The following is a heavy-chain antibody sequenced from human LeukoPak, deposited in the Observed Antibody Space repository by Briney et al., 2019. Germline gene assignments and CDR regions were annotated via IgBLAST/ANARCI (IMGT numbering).Heavy chain of an antibody. V-gene: IGHV3-7*01. J-gene: IGHJ6*02. CDR2: IKQDGSEK. CDR3: ARYCSGGSCLFYYYGMDV. D-gene: IGHD2-15*01. CDR1: GFTFSSYW. Sequence: GGSLRLSCAASGFTFSSYWMSWVRQAPGKGLEWVANIKQDGSEKYYVDSVEGRLTISRDNAKNSLFLQMNSLRAEDTAVYYCARYCSGGSCLFYYYGMDVWGQGTTVAVSS.